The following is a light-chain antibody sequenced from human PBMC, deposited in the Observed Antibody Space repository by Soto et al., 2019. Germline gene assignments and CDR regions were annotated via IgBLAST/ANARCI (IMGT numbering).Light chain of an antibody. V-gene: IGKV1D-13*01. J-gene: IGKJ3*01. CDR3: QQFNYYPT. CDR2: DAS. Sequence: AIQLTQSPSSLSASVGDRVTITCRASQGIRSALAWYQQKPGKAPNLLIYDASSLQSGVPSRFAGSGSGTDFTLTISSLQPEDFATYYCQQFNYYPTFGPGTKVNIK. CDR1: QGIRSA.